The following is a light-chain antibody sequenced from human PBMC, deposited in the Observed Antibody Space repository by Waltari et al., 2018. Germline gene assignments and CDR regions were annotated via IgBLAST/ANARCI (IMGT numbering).Light chain of an antibody. V-gene: IGKV4-1*01. J-gene: IGKJ2*01. CDR2: WAS. Sequence: DIVMTQSPDSLVVSLGQRATINCKSSRNLLYSPNNKDFLAWYQQKPGQPPKLLIYWASSRESGVPDRFTVSGSGTDFSLTISSLQAEDVAVYYCQQYYDTPYTFGQGTKLEIK. CDR1: RNLLYSPNNKDF. CDR3: QQYYDTPYT.